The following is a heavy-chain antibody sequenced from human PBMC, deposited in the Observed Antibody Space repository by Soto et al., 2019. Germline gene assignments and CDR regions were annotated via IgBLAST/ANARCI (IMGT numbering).Heavy chain of an antibody. J-gene: IGHJ3*01. D-gene: IGHD1-26*01. CDR2: IRSKAYGGTT. V-gene: IGHV3-49*04. Sequence: GGSLRLSCTASGFTFGDYAMCWVRQAPGKGLEWVGFIRSKAYGGTTEYAASVKGRFTISRDDSKSIAYLQMNSLKTEDTAVYYCTSGSNSYDAFDFWGQGTMVTVS. CDR1: GFTFGDYA. CDR3: TSGSNSYDAFDF.